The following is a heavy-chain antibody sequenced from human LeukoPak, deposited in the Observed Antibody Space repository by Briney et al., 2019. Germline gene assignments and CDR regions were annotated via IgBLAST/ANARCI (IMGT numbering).Heavy chain of an antibody. V-gene: IGHV4-59*08. CDR3: ARHSHYDYVWGSYRHGFDY. CDR1: GGSISSYY. Sequence: SETLSLTCTVSGGSISSYYWSWIRQPAGKGLEWIGYIYYSGSTNYNPSLKSRVTISVDTSKNQFSLKLSSVTAADTAVYYCARHSHYDYVWGSYRHGFDYWGQGTLVTVSS. D-gene: IGHD3-16*02. J-gene: IGHJ4*02. CDR2: IYYSGST.